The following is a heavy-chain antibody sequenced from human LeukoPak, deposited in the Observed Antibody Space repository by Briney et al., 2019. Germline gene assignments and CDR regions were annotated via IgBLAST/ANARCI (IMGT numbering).Heavy chain of an antibody. CDR1: GFIFSGYW. J-gene: IGHJ6*03. Sequence: GGSLRLSCAASGFIFSGYWMSWVRQAPGKGLEWVANIKQDGSEKYSVDSLKGRFTISRDNAKNSLYLQMNSLRVEDTAVYYCARGRSGWTHVKKYYYMDVWGKGTTVTVSS. D-gene: IGHD6-19*01. CDR3: ARGRSGWTHVKKYYYMDV. CDR2: IKQDGSEK. V-gene: IGHV3-7*01.